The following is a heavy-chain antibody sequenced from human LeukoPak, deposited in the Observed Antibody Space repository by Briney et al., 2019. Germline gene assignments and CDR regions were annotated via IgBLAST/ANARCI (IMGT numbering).Heavy chain of an antibody. J-gene: IGHJ6*03. Sequence: GRSLRLSCAASGFTFSSYAMSWVRQAPGKGLEWVSAISGSGGSTYYADSVKGRFTISRDNSKNTLYLQMNSLRAEDTAVYYCAKEGIGGLEQLVPPPYYYYYYMDVWGKGTTVTVSS. D-gene: IGHD6-6*01. CDR2: ISGSGGST. CDR3: AKEGIGGLEQLVPPPYYYYYYMDV. CDR1: GFTFSSYA. V-gene: IGHV3-23*01.